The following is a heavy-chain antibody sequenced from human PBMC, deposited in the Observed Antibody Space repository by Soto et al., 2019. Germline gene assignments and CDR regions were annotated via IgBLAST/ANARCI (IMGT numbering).Heavy chain of an antibody. CDR3: AMLLWFWEVGFDP. Sequence: VQLVESGGGLVKRGGSLRLSCAASGFTFSSYSMNWVRQAPGKGLVWVAVISYDGSNKYYADSVKGRCTISRDNSKNTLYLQMNSLRAEDTAGYYCAMLLWFWEVGFDPWGQGTLVTVSS. CDR2: ISYDGSNK. CDR1: GFTFSSYS. V-gene: IGHV3-30*03. J-gene: IGHJ5*02. D-gene: IGHD3-10*01.